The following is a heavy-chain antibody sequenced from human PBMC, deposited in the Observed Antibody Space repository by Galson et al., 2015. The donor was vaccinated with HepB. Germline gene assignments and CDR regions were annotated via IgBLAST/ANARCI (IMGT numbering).Heavy chain of an antibody. CDR2: IYPGDSET. V-gene: IGHV5-51*01. CDR1: GYSFRNYW. J-gene: IGHJ4*02. D-gene: IGHD3-22*01. CDR3: ARLGHEGYHYSGMEV. Sequence: QSGAEVKKPGESLKISCKASGYSFRNYWIGWVRQMPGKGLQCMGIIYPGDSETRYSPSFQGQVTISADKSINTAYLQWRSLKASDTAMYYCARLGHEGYHYSGMEVWGQGILVTVSS.